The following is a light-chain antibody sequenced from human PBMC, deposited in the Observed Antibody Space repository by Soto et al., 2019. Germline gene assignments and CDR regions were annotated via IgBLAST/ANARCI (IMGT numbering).Light chain of an antibody. CDR1: QSITTY. CDR2: AAS. CDR3: QQGSSTPFT. V-gene: IGKV1-39*01. J-gene: IGKJ3*01. Sequence: DIQMTPSPSSLSASVGDRVTITCRASQSITTYLNWYQHKPGKAPKLLICAASSLPSGVPSRFSGSGSGTEVTLTISSLQPEDSATYDCQQGSSTPFTFGPGTKVDIK.